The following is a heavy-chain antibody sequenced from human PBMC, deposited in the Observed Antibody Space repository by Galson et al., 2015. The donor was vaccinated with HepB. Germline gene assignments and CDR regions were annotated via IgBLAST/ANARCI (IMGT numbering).Heavy chain of an antibody. V-gene: IGHV3-7*03. CDR1: GFTFSSYW. D-gene: IGHD1-1*01. J-gene: IGHJ3*02. Sequence: SLRLSCAASGFTFSSYWMNWVRQAPGKGLEWVAIINQDESAKGYVDSVKGRFTISRDNAKNSLYLQMNSLRAEDAAVYYCASHIPNHDVGAFDIWGQGTMVTVSS. CDR2: INQDESAK. CDR3: ASHIPNHDVGAFDI.